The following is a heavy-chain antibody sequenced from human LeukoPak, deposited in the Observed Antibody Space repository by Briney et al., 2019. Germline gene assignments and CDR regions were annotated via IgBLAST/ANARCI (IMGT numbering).Heavy chain of an antibody. CDR2: ISYDGSNI. Sequence: AGGSLRLSCAASGFTFSSYAMHWVRQAPGKGLEWVAVISYDGSNIYYADPVKGRFTISRDNSKNTLYLQMNSLRAEDTAVYYCARGGDFWSGYSRGYYMDVWGKGTTVTVSS. V-gene: IGHV3-30*04. CDR1: GFTFSSYA. D-gene: IGHD3-3*01. J-gene: IGHJ6*03. CDR3: ARGGDFWSGYSRGYYMDV.